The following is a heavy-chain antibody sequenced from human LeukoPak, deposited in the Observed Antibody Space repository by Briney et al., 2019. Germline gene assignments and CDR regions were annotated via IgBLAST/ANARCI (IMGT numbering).Heavy chain of an antibody. D-gene: IGHD2-2*01. V-gene: IGHV3-74*01. CDR1: GFTFSSYW. J-gene: IGHJ6*03. Sequence: GGSLRLSCAASGFTFSSYWMHWVRQAPGKGLVWVSRINTDGSSTSYADSVKGRFTISRDNAKNTLYLQMNSLRAEDTAVYYCARDNKYQLLSVFYYYYYMDVWGKGTTVTVSS. CDR3: ARDNKYQLLSVFYYYYYMDV. CDR2: INTDGSST.